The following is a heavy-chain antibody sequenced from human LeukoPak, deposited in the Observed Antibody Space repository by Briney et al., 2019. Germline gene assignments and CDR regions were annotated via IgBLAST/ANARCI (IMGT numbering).Heavy chain of an antibody. D-gene: IGHD4-17*01. CDR1: GYTFTSYD. CDR2: MNPNSGNT. V-gene: IGHV1-8*01. Sequence: ASVKVYCKASGYTFTSYDIKWVRQATGQGLEWMGWMNPNSGNTGYAQKFQGRVTMTRNTSISTAYMELSSLRSEDTAVYYCARVPLTTVTRGDYWGQGTLVTVSS. J-gene: IGHJ4*02. CDR3: ARVPLTTVTRGDY.